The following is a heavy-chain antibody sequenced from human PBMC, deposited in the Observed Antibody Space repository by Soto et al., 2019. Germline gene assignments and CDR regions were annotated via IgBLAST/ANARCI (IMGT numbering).Heavy chain of an antibody. J-gene: IGHJ5*02. CDR2: ISSSSSNI. Sequence: EVQLVESGGGLVQPGGSLRLSCAASGFTLSSYAMSWLRQAPGKGLEWVSYISSSSSNIQYAGSVKGRFTISRDNAKNSLYLQMNSLRDEDTAVYYCARDCSLGNRWCRWFDPWGQGTLVTVSS. CDR3: ARDCSLGNRWCRWFDP. V-gene: IGHV3-48*02. CDR1: GFTLSSYA. D-gene: IGHD2-8*02.